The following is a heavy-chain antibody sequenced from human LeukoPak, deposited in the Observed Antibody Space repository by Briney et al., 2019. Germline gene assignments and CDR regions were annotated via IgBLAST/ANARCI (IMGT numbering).Heavy chain of an antibody. V-gene: IGHV3-21*01. CDR1: GFAFSSYS. D-gene: IGHD6-19*01. CDR2: ISSSSSYI. CDR3: ARDKGGWFDY. J-gene: IGHJ4*02. Sequence: GGSLRLSCAASGFAFSSYSMNWVRQAPGKGLEWVSSISSSSSYIYYADSVKGRFTISRDNAKNSLYLQMNSLRAEDTAVYYCARDKGGWFDYWGQGTLVTVSS.